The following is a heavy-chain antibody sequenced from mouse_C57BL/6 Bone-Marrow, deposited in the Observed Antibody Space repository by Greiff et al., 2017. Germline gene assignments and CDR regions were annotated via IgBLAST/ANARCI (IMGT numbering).Heavy chain of an antibody. D-gene: IGHD2-5*01. J-gene: IGHJ4*01. CDR3: ARPLYSNYYYAMDY. CDR1: GYTFTSYG. V-gene: IGHV1-81*01. Sequence: QVQLQQSGAELAKPGASVQLSCKASGYTFTSYGISWVKQRTGPGLEWIGEIYPRSGNTYYNEKFKGTATLTADKSSSTAYMELRSLTSEDSAVYFCARPLYSNYYYAMDYWGQGTSVTVSS. CDR2: IYPRSGNT.